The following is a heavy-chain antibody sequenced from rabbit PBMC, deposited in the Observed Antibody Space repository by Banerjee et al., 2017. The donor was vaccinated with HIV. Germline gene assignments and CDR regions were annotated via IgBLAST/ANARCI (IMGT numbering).Heavy chain of an antibody. J-gene: IGHJ4*01. V-gene: IGHV1S40*01. CDR2: IYTGSGAT. Sequence: GCIYTGSGATYYANWVNGRFTISKASWTTVTLQMTSLTAADTASYFCARDLAGVIGWNFGLWGPGTLVTVS. D-gene: IGHD4-1*01. CDR3: ARDLAGVIGWNFGL.